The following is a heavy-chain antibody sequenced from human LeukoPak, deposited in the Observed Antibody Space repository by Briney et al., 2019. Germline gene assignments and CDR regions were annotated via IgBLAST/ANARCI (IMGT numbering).Heavy chain of an antibody. V-gene: IGHV4-34*01. CDR1: GGSFSGYY. J-gene: IGHJ6*03. CDR2: INHSGST. CDR3: ARELAAVANYYYYYYMDV. D-gene: IGHD6-19*01. Sequence: SETLSLTCAVYGGSFSGYYWSWIRQPPGKGLEWIGEINHSGSTNYNPSLKSRVTISVDTSKNQFSLKLSSVTAADTAVYYCARELAAVANYYYYYYMDVWGKGTTVTVSS.